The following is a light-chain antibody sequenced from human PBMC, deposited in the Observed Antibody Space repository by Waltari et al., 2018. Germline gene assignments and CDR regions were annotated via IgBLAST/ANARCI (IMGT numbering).Light chain of an antibody. V-gene: IGKV3-11*01. CDR1: QNVNMY. Sequence: IVLTQSPATLSLSPGDRATLSCRASQNVNMYLAWYQQKPGQGPRLLIYDATDRAAGVPARFSGSGSGTEFTLTISSLEPEDFAVYHCQQRNHWITFGQGTRLEI. CDR2: DAT. CDR3: QQRNHWIT. J-gene: IGKJ5*01.